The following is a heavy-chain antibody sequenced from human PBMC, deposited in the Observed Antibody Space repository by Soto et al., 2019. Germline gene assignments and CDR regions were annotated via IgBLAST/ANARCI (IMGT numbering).Heavy chain of an antibody. CDR3: ARDGEVASNLHWVDL. V-gene: IGHV4-59*01. D-gene: IGHD5-12*01. Sequence: PSETLSLTCSVSGGSISSYYWSWIRQPPGKGLEWIGYIYYTGSTNYNPSLKSRVTISVDTSKNQFSLNLSPLTAADTAVYYCARDGEVASNLHWVDLWGQGTLVTVS. CDR1: GGSISSYY. CDR2: IYYTGST. J-gene: IGHJ5*02.